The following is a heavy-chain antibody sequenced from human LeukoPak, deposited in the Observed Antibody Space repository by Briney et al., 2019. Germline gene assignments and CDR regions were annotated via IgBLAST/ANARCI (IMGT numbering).Heavy chain of an antibody. D-gene: IGHD4-17*01. Sequence: GGSLRLSCAASGFTFSSYGMHWVRQAPGKGLEWVAVISYDGSNKYYADSVKGRFTISRDNSKNTLYLQMNSLRAEDTAVYYCAKTPGGYGDYYYYYYYMDVWGKGTTVTISS. V-gene: IGHV3-30*18. J-gene: IGHJ6*03. CDR1: GFTFSSYG. CDR2: ISYDGSNK. CDR3: AKTPGGYGDYYYYYYYMDV.